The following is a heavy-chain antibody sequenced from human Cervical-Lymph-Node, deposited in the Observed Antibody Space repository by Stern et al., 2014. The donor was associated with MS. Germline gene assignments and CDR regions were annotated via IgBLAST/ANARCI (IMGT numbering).Heavy chain of an antibody. CDR1: GYTFTSYW. V-gene: IGHV5-51*01. Sequence: VQLVQSGPEVKRPGESLKISCQAYGYTFTSYWIGWVRQMPGKGLEWIAIIFPGGSDIRYSPSFQGQVTISADKSSSTAYLQGNNLKASDTAIYYCARQRYFDYWGQGTLVTVSS. J-gene: IGHJ4*02. CDR3: ARQRYFDY. CDR2: IFPGGSDI.